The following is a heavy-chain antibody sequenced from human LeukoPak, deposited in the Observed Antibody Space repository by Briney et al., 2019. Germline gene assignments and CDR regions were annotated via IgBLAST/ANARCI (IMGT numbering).Heavy chain of an antibody. CDR2: IIPIFGTA. J-gene: IGHJ4*02. CDR3: ARELYSSGWYEGIFDY. Sequence: SVKVSCKASGGTFSSYAISWVRQAPGQGLEWMGGIIPIFGTANYAQKFQGRVTITADESTSAAYMELSSLRSEDTAVYYCARELYSSGWYEGIFDYWGQGTLVTVSS. CDR1: GGTFSSYA. V-gene: IGHV1-69*13. D-gene: IGHD6-19*01.